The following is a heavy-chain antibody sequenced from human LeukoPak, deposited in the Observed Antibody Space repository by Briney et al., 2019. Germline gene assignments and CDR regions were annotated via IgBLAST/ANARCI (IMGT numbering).Heavy chain of an antibody. D-gene: IGHD2-21*02. CDR3: ARDVTTIEKMTEDY. CDR2: INSDGINT. Sequence: GGSLRLSCAASGFTFSNYWMHWVRQAPGKGLVWVSRINSDGINTSYADSVKGRFTISRDNAKNSLYLQMSSLRAEDTAVYYCARDVTTIEKMTEDYWGQGTLVTVSS. CDR1: GFTFSNYW. V-gene: IGHV3-74*01. J-gene: IGHJ4*02.